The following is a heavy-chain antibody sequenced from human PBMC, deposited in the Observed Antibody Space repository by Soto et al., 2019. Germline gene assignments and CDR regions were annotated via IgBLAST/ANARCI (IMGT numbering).Heavy chain of an antibody. CDR2: ISYDGSNK. CDR1: GFTFSSYA. Sequence: PGGSLRLSCAASGFTFSSYAMHWVRKAPGKGLEWVAVISYDGSNKYYADSVKGRFTISRDNSKNTLYLQMNSLRAEDTAVYYCARGVVVPAAYFDSWGQGTRVTVSS. V-gene: IGHV3-30-3*01. CDR3: ARGVVVPAAYFDS. D-gene: IGHD2-2*01. J-gene: IGHJ4*02.